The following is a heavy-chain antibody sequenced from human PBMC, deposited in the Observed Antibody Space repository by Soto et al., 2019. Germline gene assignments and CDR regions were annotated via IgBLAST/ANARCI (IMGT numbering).Heavy chain of an antibody. V-gene: IGHV4-34*01. CDR2: INHSGST. CDR1: GGSFSGYY. CDR3: ARGHYDLWSGYLNWFDP. J-gene: IGHJ5*02. Sequence: QVQLQQWGAGLLKPSETLSLTCAVYGGSFSGYYWSWIRQPPGKGLEWIGEINHSGSTNYNPSLKSRVTRSVDTSKNQFSQKLSSVTAADTAVYYCARGHYDLWSGYLNWFDPWGQGTLVTVSS. D-gene: IGHD3-3*01.